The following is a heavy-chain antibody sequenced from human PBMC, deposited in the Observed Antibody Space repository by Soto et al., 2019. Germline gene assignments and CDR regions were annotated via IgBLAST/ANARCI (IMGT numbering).Heavy chain of an antibody. V-gene: IGHV3-23*01. CDR2: ISESGGST. CDR1: GLSLSDYA. J-gene: IGHJ4*02. CDR3: AKRSPYSSGWYSPIFDY. Sequence: GLSRSLACSASGLSLSDYAMSWVRQSPGTFLDWVSVISESGGSTHYADSLRVRFNVSIDNSKNSLSLRMNSLRDEDTAVYFCAKRSPYSSGWYSPIFDYWGQGALVTVSS. D-gene: IGHD6-13*01.